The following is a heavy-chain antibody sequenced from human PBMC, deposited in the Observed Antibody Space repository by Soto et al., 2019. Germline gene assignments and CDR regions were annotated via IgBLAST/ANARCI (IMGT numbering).Heavy chain of an antibody. Sequence: EVQLLESGGGLEQPGVSLRLSCAASGFKFSSYAMSWVRQAPGRGLEWFSVISGSGGTTYHADSVKGRFTISRDNSKNTVYLQIHSLRPEDTAIYDCAKAQEASGLPNSYLEYWCQGTLVTVSS. D-gene: IGHD3-22*01. J-gene: IGHJ4*02. CDR2: ISGSGGTT. V-gene: IGHV3-23*01. CDR3: AKAQEASGLPNSYLEY. CDR1: GFKFSSYA.